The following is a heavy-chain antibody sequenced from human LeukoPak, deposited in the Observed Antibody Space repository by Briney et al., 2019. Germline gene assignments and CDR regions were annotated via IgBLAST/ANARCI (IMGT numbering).Heavy chain of an antibody. D-gene: IGHD6-19*01. Sequence: GGSLRLSCAASRFTFSSYGMNWVRQAPEKGLEWVAYIQYDGSNEQYADSVKGRFSISRDSSKNILYLQMNSLRAEDTAVYYCARVADDYFDYWGQGTLVTVSS. J-gene: IGHJ4*02. CDR3: ARVADDYFDY. CDR1: RFTFSSYG. CDR2: IQYDGSNE. V-gene: IGHV3-30*02.